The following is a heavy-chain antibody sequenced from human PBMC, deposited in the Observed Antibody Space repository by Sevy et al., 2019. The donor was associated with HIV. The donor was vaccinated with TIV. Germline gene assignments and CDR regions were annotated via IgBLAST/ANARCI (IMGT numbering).Heavy chain of an antibody. J-gene: IGHJ4*02. CDR3: ARAAIFGVINGYFDY. Sequence: GGSLRLSCAASAFSFSSHTMNWVRQAPGKGLEWVSSITSTSNYVYYADSVKGRFTISRDNAKNSLYLKMNSLRAEDTAVYYCARAAIFGVINGYFDYWGQGTLVTVSS. D-gene: IGHD3-3*01. V-gene: IGHV3-21*01. CDR1: AFSFSSHT. CDR2: ITSTSNYV.